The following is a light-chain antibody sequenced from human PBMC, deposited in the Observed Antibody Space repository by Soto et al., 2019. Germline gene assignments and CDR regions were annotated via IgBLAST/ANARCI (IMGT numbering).Light chain of an antibody. Sequence: DIQKTQSASTLSASVGDKVTITCRASQSINGWLAWYQQKPGKAPKLLIYKASSLESGVPSRFSGSGSGTEFTLTICILQPDDFATYYCQQYNYYSTFGQGTKVDIK. CDR2: KAS. V-gene: IGKV1-5*03. J-gene: IGKJ1*01. CDR1: QSINGW. CDR3: QQYNYYST.